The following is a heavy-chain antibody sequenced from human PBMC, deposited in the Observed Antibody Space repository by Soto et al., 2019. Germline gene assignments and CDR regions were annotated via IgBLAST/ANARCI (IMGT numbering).Heavy chain of an antibody. CDR3: AKDGPAAVD. V-gene: IGHV3-30*18. J-gene: IGHJ4*02. Sequence: SLRLSCAYAGFTFSSYGMHLVRQAPGKGLEWVAVISYDGSNKYYADSVKGRFTISRDNSKNTLYLQMNSLRAEDTAVYYCAKDGPAAVDWGQGTLVTVSS. CDR1: GFTFSSYG. CDR2: ISYDGSNK. D-gene: IGHD6-13*01.